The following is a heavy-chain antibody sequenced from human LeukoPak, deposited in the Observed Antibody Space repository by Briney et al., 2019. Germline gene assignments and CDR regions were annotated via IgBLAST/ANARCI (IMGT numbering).Heavy chain of an antibody. CDR3: ARRAGDYSHPYDY. J-gene: IGHJ4*02. Sequence: GGSLRLSCAASGFTFSSYAMSWVRQAPGKGLEWVSAISGSGGSTYYADSVKGRYTISRDNSKNTLYLQMNSLRAEDTAMYYCARRAGDYSHPYDYWGQGTLVTVSS. V-gene: IGHV3-23*01. CDR1: GFTFSSYA. CDR2: ISGSGGST. D-gene: IGHD3-22*01.